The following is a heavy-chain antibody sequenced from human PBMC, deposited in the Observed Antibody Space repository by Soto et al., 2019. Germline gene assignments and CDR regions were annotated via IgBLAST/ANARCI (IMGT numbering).Heavy chain of an antibody. J-gene: IGHJ3*02. Sequence: GGSLRLSCAASGFTFSSYEMNWVRQAPGKGLEWVSCISSSGSTIYYADSVKGRFTISRDNAKNSLYLQMNSLRAEDTAVYYCARVAGASPLDAFDIWGQGTMVTVSS. CDR2: ISSSGSTI. V-gene: IGHV3-48*03. D-gene: IGHD6-19*01. CDR3: ARVAGASPLDAFDI. CDR1: GFTFSSYE.